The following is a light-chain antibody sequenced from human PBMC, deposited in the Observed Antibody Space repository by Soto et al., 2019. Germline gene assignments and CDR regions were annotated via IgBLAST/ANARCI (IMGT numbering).Light chain of an antibody. CDR1: QSISTAY. CDR3: QQYDRLPIT. V-gene: IGKV3-20*01. Sequence: EIVLTQSPGTLSLSPGERATLSCRASQSISTAYLTWYQQKPGQAPRLLIYRASNRATGIPDRFSGSESGTDFTLTISRLEPEDFAVYYCQQYDRLPITFGRGTRLEIK. CDR2: RAS. J-gene: IGKJ5*01.